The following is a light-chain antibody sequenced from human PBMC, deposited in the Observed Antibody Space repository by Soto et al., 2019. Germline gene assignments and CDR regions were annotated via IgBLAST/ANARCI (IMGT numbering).Light chain of an antibody. J-gene: IGLJ2*01. CDR2: EAT. Sequence: QSVLTQPASVSGSPGQSITISCTGTSSDVGSYNLVSRYQQHPGKAPKLMIYEATKRPSGVSTRFSGSKSGNTASLTISGLQAEDEADYFCSSYAGSMSVIFGGGTK. V-gene: IGLV2-23*01. CDR1: SSDVGSYNL. CDR3: SSYAGSMSVI.